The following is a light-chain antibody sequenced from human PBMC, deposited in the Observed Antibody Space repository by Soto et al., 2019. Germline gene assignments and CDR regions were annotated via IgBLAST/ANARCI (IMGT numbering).Light chain of an antibody. Sequence: QSALTQPRSVSGSPGQSVTISCTGTSSDVGGYNYVSWYQQHPGKAPKLMLYDVSKRPSGVPDRFSGSKSGNTASLTISGLQAEDEADYYCCSYAGSYVVFGGWTKLTVL. J-gene: IGLJ2*01. CDR2: DVS. CDR3: CSYAGSYVV. V-gene: IGLV2-11*01. CDR1: SSDVGGYNY.